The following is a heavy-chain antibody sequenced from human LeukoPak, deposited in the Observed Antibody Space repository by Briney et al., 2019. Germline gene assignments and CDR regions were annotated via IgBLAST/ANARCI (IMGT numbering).Heavy chain of an antibody. CDR1: GGSISSSSYY. CDR2: IYYSGST. J-gene: IGHJ4*02. CDR3: AGVGGGSSWYGRLGFDY. Sequence: PSETLSLTCTVSGGSISSSSYYWGWIRQPPGKGLEWIGSIYYSGSTYYNPSLKSRVTISVDTSKNQFSLKLSSVTAADTAVYYCAGVGGGSSWYGRLGFDYWGQGTLVTVSS. V-gene: IGHV4-39*01. D-gene: IGHD6-13*01.